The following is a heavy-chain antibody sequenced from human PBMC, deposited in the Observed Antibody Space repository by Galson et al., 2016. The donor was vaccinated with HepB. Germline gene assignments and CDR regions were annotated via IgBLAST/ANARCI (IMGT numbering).Heavy chain of an antibody. CDR1: GFTFNDYA. D-gene: IGHD3-10*01. Sequence: SLRLSCAASGFTFNDYAMHWVRQVPGKGLEWVSGISWNSNTIGYADSVKGRFTISRENAKNSLYLQLNSLTSEDTALYYCAKASSMYGAGSYSSFDYWGQGTLVTVSS. CDR3: AKASSMYGAGSYSSFDY. V-gene: IGHV3-9*01. J-gene: IGHJ4*02. CDR2: ISWNSNTI.